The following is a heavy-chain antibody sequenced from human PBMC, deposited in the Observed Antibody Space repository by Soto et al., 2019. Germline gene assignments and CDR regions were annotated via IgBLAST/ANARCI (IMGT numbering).Heavy chain of an antibody. J-gene: IGHJ1*01. V-gene: IGHV3-23*01. CDR2: IIGSGDSA. Sequence: EVQLLESGGGLVQPGGSLRLSCAASGFSFNSYSMSWVRQAPGKGLEWVAGIIGSGDSAYYADSVKGRFTISRDNSKNTLSLQMNSLRAGDTAIYYCARDRGTTTVTFDAFQPWGQGTLVAVSS. CDR3: ARDRGTTTVTFDAFQP. CDR1: GFSFNSYS. D-gene: IGHD4-17*01.